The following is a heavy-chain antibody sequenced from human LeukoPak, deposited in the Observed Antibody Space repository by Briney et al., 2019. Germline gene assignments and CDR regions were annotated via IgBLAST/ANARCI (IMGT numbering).Heavy chain of an antibody. Sequence: GGSLRLSCAASGFTFSSYAMSWVRQAPGKGLEWVSAISGSGGSTYYADSVKGRFTISRDNSKNTLYLQMNSLRAEDTAVYYCARVDYYDSNTQGHFDYWGQGTLVTVSS. CDR2: ISGSGGST. J-gene: IGHJ4*02. CDR1: GFTFSSYA. D-gene: IGHD3-22*01. V-gene: IGHV3-23*01. CDR3: ARVDYYDSNTQGHFDY.